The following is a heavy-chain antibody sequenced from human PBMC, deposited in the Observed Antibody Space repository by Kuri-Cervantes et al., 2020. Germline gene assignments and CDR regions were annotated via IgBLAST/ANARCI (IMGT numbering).Heavy chain of an antibody. Sequence: GESLKISCAASGFTFDDYAMHWVRQATGKGLEWVSAIGTAGDTYYPGSVKGRFTISRENAKNSLYLQMNSLRAGDTAVYYCARGDYYGSGSYYNAPTNYYYGMDVWGQGTTVTVSS. J-gene: IGHJ6*02. CDR2: IGTAGDT. D-gene: IGHD3-10*01. V-gene: IGHV3-13*01. CDR3: ARGDYYGSGSYYNAPTNYYYGMDV. CDR1: GFTFDDYA.